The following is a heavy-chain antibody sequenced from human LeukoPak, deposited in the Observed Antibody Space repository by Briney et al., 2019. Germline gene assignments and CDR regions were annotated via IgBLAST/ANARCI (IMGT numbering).Heavy chain of an antibody. V-gene: IGHV4-59*01. CDR3: ARNSNYDAFDI. CDR1: GVSISSYY. CDR2: IYYSGST. D-gene: IGHD4-11*01. J-gene: IGHJ3*02. Sequence: AETLSLTCTVSGVSISSYYWGLIRQPPGEGLEWIGYIYYSGSTNYNPSLKSRVTISVDTSKNQFSLKLSSVTAADTAVYYCARNSNYDAFDIWGQGTMVTVSS.